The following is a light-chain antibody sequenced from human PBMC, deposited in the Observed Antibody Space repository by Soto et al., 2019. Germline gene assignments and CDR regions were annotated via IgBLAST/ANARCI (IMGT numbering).Light chain of an antibody. CDR2: EGT. CDR3: CLYTSCFSF. Sequence: QSVLTQPASVSGSPGQSITISCIETTSDFGTNKFFSWYQQQPGKAPKLIIYEGTKRPSGVSSRFSGSKSGNTASLTVSGLQSDDEADYFCCLYTSCFSFFGGGTKLTVL. J-gene: IGLJ2*01. CDR1: TSDFGTNKF. V-gene: IGLV2-23*01.